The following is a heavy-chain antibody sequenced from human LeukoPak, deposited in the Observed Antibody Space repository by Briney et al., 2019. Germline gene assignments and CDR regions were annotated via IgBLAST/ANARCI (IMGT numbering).Heavy chain of an antibody. J-gene: IGHJ4*02. D-gene: IGHD1-26*01. Sequence: PGGSLRLSCAASGFTFSSYAMSWVRQAPGKGLEWVSAISGSGGSTYYADSAKGRFTISRDNSKNTLYLQMNSLRAEDTAVYYCAKSGSYTPGLFDYWGQGTLVTVSS. V-gene: IGHV3-23*01. CDR3: AKSGSYTPGLFDY. CDR2: ISGSGGST. CDR1: GFTFSSYA.